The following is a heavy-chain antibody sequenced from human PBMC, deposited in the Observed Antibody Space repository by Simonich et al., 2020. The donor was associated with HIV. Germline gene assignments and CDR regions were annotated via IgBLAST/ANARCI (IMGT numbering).Heavy chain of an antibody. Sequence: SGFTFSSYGMHWVRQAPGKGLEWVAIIWYDGSNEHYADSVKGRFTISRDNSKNTLYLQMNSLRAEDTAVYYCAREGYSYGPDYFDYWGQGTLVTVSS. CDR1: GFTFSSYG. V-gene: IGHV3-33*01. J-gene: IGHJ4*02. D-gene: IGHD5-18*01. CDR3: AREGYSYGPDYFDY. CDR2: IWYDGSNE.